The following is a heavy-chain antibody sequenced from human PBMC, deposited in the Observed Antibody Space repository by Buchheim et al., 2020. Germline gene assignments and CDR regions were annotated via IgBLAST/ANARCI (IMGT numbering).Heavy chain of an antibody. CDR2: IYISGST. CDR1: GDSVSSRSYY. J-gene: IGHJ6*02. V-gene: IGHV4-61*02. CDR3: ARDFGLYGMDV. Sequence: QVQLQESGPGLVKPSQTLSLTCTVSGDSVSSRSYYWSWIRQPAGKALEWIGRIYISGSTEYNSSLKSRVTISIDTPNNHFSLNLSSLTAADTAVYFCARDFGLYGMDVWGQGTT. D-gene: IGHD3-10*01.